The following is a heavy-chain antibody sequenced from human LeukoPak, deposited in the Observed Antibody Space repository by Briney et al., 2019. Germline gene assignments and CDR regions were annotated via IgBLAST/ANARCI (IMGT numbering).Heavy chain of an antibody. CDR3: ARLLGYCGSASCYGGYFDY. D-gene: IGHD2-2*01. Sequence: SETLSLTCTVSGGSISSYYWSWIRQPPGKGLEWIGYIYYSGSTNYNPSLKSRVTISVDTSKNQFSLRLSSVTAADTAVYYCARLLGYCGSASCYGGYFDYWGQGTLVTVSS. J-gene: IGHJ4*02. V-gene: IGHV4-59*01. CDR2: IYYSGST. CDR1: GGSISSYY.